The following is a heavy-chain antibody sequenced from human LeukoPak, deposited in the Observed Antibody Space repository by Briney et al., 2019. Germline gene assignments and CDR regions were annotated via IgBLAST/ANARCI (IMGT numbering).Heavy chain of an antibody. D-gene: IGHD3-22*01. J-gene: IGHJ4*02. CDR1: GFTFSSYA. CDR2: ISSNGGST. V-gene: IGHV3-64*04. Sequence: GGSLRLSCSASGFTFSSYAMHWVRQAPGKGLEYVSAISSNGGSTYYADSVKGRFTISRDNSKNTLYLQMNSLRAEDTAVYYCAREGYDSSGYYVDYWGQGTLVTVSS. CDR3: AREGYDSSGYYVDY.